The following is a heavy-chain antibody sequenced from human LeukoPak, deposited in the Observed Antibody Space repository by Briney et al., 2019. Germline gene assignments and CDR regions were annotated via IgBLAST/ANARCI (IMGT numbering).Heavy chain of an antibody. Sequence: GGSLRLSCAASGFIFNNYGVHWVRQAPGKGLEWVAVISYDGSNKNYADSVKGRFTISRDSSKNTVYLQMNSLRVEDTAVYYCAKDWAPYCGGDCYFNYWGQGTLVTVSS. CDR3: AKDWAPYCGGDCYFNY. V-gene: IGHV3-30*18. J-gene: IGHJ4*02. D-gene: IGHD2-21*02. CDR2: ISYDGSNK. CDR1: GFIFNNYG.